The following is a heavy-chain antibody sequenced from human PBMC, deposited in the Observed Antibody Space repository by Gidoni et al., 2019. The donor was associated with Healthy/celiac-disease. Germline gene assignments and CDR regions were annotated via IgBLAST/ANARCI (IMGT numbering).Heavy chain of an antibody. CDR1: GFTFSSDW. Sequence: EVQLVESGGGLVQPGGSLRLSCAASGFTFSSDWMSWVRQAPGKGLEWVYNIKQDGSEKYYLDSVKGRFTISRDNAKNSLYLQMNSLRAEDTAVYYCARAGRGAGAVGWYFDLWGRGTLVTVSS. V-gene: IGHV3-7*03. J-gene: IGHJ2*01. D-gene: IGHD6-19*01. CDR3: ARAGRGAGAVGWYFDL. CDR2: IKQDGSEK.